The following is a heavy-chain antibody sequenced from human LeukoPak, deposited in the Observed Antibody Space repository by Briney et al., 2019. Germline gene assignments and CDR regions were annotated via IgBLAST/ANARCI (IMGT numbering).Heavy chain of an antibody. CDR3: AKDRSSFYAFDI. J-gene: IGHJ3*02. V-gene: IGHV3-21*04. D-gene: IGHD6-13*01. CDR1: GFTFSSYN. Sequence: GGSLRLSCAVSGFTFSSYNMNWVRQAPGKGLEWVSSISSSSSYIYYADSVKGRFTISRDNAKNSLYLQMNSLRAEDTAVYYCAKDRSSFYAFDIWGQGTMVTVSS. CDR2: ISSSSSYI.